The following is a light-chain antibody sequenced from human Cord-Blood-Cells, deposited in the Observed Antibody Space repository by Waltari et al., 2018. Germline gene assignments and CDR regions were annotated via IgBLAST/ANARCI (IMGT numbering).Light chain of an antibody. CDR3: CSYAGSIWV. CDR2: EGS. V-gene: IGLV2-23*01. J-gene: IGLJ3*02. CDR1: SSDVGSYNL. Sequence: QSALTQPASVSGSPGQSITISCTGTSSDVGSYNLVSWYQQHPGKAPKLMIYEGSKRPSGVSNRFSGSKSGNTASLTLSGLQAEDEADYYCCSYAGSIWVFGGGTKLTVL.